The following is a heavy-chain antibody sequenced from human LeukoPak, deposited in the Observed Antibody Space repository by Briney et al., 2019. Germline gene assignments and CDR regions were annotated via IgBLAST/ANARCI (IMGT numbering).Heavy chain of an antibody. J-gene: IGHJ4*02. D-gene: IGHD3-9*01. CDR1: GFTFDDYA. CDR3: ARSGHGPSVRYFDRNYFDY. Sequence: PGGSLRLSCAASGFTFDDYAMHWVRQAPGKGLEWVSGISWNSGSIGYADSVKGRFTISRDNAKNSLYLQMNSLRAEDTALYYCARSGHGPSVRYFDRNYFDYWGQGTLVTVSS. CDR2: ISWNSGSI. V-gene: IGHV3-9*01.